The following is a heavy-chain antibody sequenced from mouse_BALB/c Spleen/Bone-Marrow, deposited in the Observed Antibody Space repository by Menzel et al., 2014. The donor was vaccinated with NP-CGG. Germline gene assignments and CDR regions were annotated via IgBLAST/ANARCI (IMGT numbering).Heavy chain of an antibody. D-gene: IGHD2-14*01. CDR3: ARGGYDGRGFAY. Sequence: ESGPGLVKPSQSLSLTCSVTGYSITSGYYWNWIRQFPGNKLEWMGYMSYDGSNNYNPSLKNRISITRDTSKNQFFLKLNSVTTEDTATYYCARGGYDGRGFAYWGQGTLVTVSA. J-gene: IGHJ3*01. V-gene: IGHV3-6*02. CDR2: MSYDGSN. CDR1: GYSITSGYY.